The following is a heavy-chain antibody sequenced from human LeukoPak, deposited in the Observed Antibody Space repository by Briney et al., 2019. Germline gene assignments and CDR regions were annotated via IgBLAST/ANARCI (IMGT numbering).Heavy chain of an antibody. V-gene: IGHV4-61*08. J-gene: IGHJ4*02. CDR3: TRTTPGSGWYDY. CDR1: GGSISSGDYY. D-gene: IGHD6-19*01. Sequence: PSETLSFTCTVSGGSISSGDYYWSWIRQPPGKGLEWIGYISYSGITNYNPSLKSRVTISVDTSKKQISLRLTSVTAADTAVYYCTRTTPGSGWYDYWGQGTLVTVSS. CDR2: ISYSGIT.